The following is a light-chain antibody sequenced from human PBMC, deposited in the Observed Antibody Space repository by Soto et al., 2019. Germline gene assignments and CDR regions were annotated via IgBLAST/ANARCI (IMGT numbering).Light chain of an antibody. J-gene: IGLJ2*01. V-gene: IGLV2-23*01. CDR3: SSYAGSNVLVV. Sequence: QSALTQPGSVSGSPGQSITISCSGTSSDLGSYHLVSWYQQHPGKAPKVIIFDGSRLPSGVSSRFSGSKSGNTASLTISGLRPEDEADYYCSSYAGSNVLVVFGGGTKLTVL. CDR2: DGS. CDR1: SSDLGSYHL.